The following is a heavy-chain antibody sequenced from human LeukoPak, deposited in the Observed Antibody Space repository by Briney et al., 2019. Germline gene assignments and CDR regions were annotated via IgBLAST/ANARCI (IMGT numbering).Heavy chain of an antibody. D-gene: IGHD5-24*01. J-gene: IGHJ4*02. CDR2: IYYSGCN. Sequence: PETLSLTCTVSGGSISSSSYYWGWIRQPPGKGLEWIGSIYYSGCNYYNPYLQSRVTISVDTSQNRFSLKLISVIATDTAVYYCARHELSGRGLLDYWGQGTLVSVSS. CDR3: ARHELSGRGLLDY. V-gene: IGHV4-39*01. CDR1: GGSISSSSYY.